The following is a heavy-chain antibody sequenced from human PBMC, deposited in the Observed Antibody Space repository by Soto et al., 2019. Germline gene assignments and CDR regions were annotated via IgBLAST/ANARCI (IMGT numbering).Heavy chain of an antibody. CDR3: ARVGRYGSGSYYGGSL. CDR2: IIPIFGTA. D-gene: IGHD3-10*01. CDR1: GGTFSSYA. J-gene: IGHJ4*02. V-gene: IGHV1-69*01. Sequence: QVQLVQSGAEVKKPGSSVKVSCKASGGTFSSYAISWVRQAPGQGLEWMGGIIPIFGTANYAQKFQGRVTLTADESTSTAYMELSSLRSEDTAVYYCARVGRYGSGSYYGGSLWGQGTLVTVSS.